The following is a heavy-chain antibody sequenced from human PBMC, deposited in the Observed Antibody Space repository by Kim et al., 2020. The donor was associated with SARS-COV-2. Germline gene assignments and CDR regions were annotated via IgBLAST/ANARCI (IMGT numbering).Heavy chain of an antibody. CDR3: ARPATSSGSYSPLYYVDY. CDR1: SGSINNYY. CDR2: IYYTGST. Sequence: SETLSLTCSVSSGSINNYYWSWIRQPPGKGLEWIGYIYYTGSTNYNPSLKSRVTISGDTSKNQFSLRLSSVTAADTAVYYCARPATSSGSYSPLYYVDYWGQGTLVTVSS. J-gene: IGHJ4*02. D-gene: IGHD1-26*01. V-gene: IGHV4-59*08.